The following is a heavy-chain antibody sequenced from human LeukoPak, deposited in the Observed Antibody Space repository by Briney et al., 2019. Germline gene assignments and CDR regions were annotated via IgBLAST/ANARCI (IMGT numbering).Heavy chain of an antibody. Sequence: PGGSLRLSCAASGFTFSNAWMSWVRQAPGKGLEWVGRIKSKTDGGTTDYAAPVKGRFTISRDDSKNTLYLQMNSLKTEDTAVYYCARAPTRVGARSAGLIYFDYWGQGTLVTVSS. CDR3: ARAPTRVGARSAGLIYFDY. V-gene: IGHV3-15*01. CDR1: GFTFSNAW. J-gene: IGHJ4*02. D-gene: IGHD3-16*01. CDR2: IKSKTDGGTT.